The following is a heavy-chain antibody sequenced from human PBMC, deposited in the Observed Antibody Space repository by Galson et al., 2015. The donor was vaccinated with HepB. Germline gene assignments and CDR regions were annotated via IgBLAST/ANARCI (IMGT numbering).Heavy chain of an antibody. Sequence: SETLSLTCTVSGGSISSSSYYWGWIRQPPGKGLEWIGSIYYSGSTYYNPSLKSRVTISVDTSKNQFSLKLSSVTAADTAVYYCARGTYDSSGLGSPDAGKYYFDYWGQGTLVTVSS. D-gene: IGHD3-22*01. CDR3: ARGTYDSSGLGSPDAGKYYFDY. CDR2: IYYSGST. V-gene: IGHV4-39*01. CDR1: GGSISSSSYY. J-gene: IGHJ4*02.